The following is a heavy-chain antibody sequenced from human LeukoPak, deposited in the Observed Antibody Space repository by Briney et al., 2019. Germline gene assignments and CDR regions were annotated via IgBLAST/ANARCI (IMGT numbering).Heavy chain of an antibody. J-gene: IGHJ6*03. V-gene: IGHV1-8*01. CDR2: MDPNSGNT. D-gene: IGHD2/OR15-2a*01. Sequence: ASVKVSCKASRYTFASYDIHWVRQATGQGLEWMGWMDPNSGNTGYAQKFQGRVTMTKNTSITTAYMKQSSLRSEDTAVYYCARALRCTTDSYYYPYVWGKGTTVTVSS. CDR1: RYTFASYD. CDR3: ARALRCTTDSYYYPYV.